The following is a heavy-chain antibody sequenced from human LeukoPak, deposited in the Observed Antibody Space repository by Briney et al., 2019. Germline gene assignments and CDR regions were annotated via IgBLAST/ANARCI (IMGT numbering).Heavy chain of an antibody. J-gene: IGHJ4*02. D-gene: IGHD6-13*01. CDR3: ARRIAAAGLFDY. V-gene: IGHV4-30-4*08. CDR1: GGSISSGDYY. CDR2: IYYSGST. Sequence: SSEALSLTCTVSGGSISSGDYYWSWLRQPPGKGLEWIGYIYYSGSTYYNPSLKSRVTISVDTSKNQFSLKLSSVTAADTAVYYCARRIAAAGLFDYWGQGTLVTVSS.